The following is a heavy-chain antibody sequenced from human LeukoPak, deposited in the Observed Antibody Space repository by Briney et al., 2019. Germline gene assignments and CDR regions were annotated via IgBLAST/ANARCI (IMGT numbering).Heavy chain of an antibody. CDR2: IFYSGGT. J-gene: IGHJ4*02. V-gene: IGHV4-39*01. CDR3: ARRGYTYGQFDY. D-gene: IGHD5-18*01. Sequence: PSETLSLTCTVSGGSISSSSYYWGWIRQPPGEGLEWIGSIFYSGGTYNNPSLMSRVTISVDTSKNQFSLKLNSVTAADTAVYYCARRGYTYGQFDYWGQGTLVTVSS. CDR1: GGSISSSSYY.